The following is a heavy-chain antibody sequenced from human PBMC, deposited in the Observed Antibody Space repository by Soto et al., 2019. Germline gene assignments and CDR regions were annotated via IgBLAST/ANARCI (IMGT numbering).Heavy chain of an antibody. Sequence: QVQLQESGPGLVKPSQTLSLTCTVSGGSISSGGYYWSWIRKHPGKGLEWIGYIYYSGSTYYNPSLKSRVTISVDTSKNQFSLKLSSVTAADTAVYCCARDRPRLSITGTKVRAFDIWGQGTMVTVSS. J-gene: IGHJ3*02. CDR3: ARDRPRLSITGTKVRAFDI. CDR1: GGSISSGGYY. CDR2: IYYSGST. V-gene: IGHV4-31*03. D-gene: IGHD1-7*01.